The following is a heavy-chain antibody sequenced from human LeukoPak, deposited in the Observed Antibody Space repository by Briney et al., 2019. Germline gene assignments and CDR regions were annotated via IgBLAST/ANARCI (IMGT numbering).Heavy chain of an antibody. Sequence: PSETLSLTCAVYGGSFSGYYWSWIRQPPGKGLEWIGSIYYSGSTYYNPSLKSRVTISVDTSKNQFSLKLSSVTAADTAVYYCARQDLASEDAFDIWGQGTMVTVSS. CDR3: ARQDLASEDAFDI. D-gene: IGHD6-6*01. V-gene: IGHV4-34*01. CDR1: GGSFSGYY. J-gene: IGHJ3*02. CDR2: IYYSGST.